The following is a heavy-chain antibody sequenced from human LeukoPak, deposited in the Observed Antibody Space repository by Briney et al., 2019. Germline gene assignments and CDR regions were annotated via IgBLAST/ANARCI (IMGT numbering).Heavy chain of an antibody. CDR3: ARDGDTYYYDSSGYYFVPHFDY. D-gene: IGHD3-22*01. Sequence: ASVKVSCKASGYTFTGYYMHWVRQAPGQGLEWMGWINPNSGGTNYAQKFQGRVTMTRDTSISTAYMELSRLRSDDTAVYYCARDGDTYYYDSSGYYFVPHFDYWGQGTLVTVSS. CDR1: GYTFTGYY. V-gene: IGHV1-2*02. J-gene: IGHJ4*02. CDR2: INPNSGGT.